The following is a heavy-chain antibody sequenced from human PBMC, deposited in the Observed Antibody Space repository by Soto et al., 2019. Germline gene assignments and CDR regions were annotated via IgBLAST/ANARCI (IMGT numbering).Heavy chain of an antibody. Sequence: ASVKVSFEASGYTFINYGITWVRQAPGQGLEWMGWISAYTGNINYAQKFQGRVTMSTDTSTSTAYMELRTLRSDDTAVYYCAKDHSPYSSGWYFGYWGQGTLVTAPQ. CDR3: AKDHSPYSSGWYFGY. CDR1: GYTFINYG. D-gene: IGHD6-19*01. V-gene: IGHV1-18*01. CDR2: ISAYTGNI. J-gene: IGHJ4*02.